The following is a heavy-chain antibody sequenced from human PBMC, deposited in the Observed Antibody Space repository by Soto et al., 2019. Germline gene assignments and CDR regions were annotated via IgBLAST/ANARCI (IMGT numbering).Heavy chain of an antibody. Sequence: SETLSLTCTVSGGSISSYYWSWIRQPPGKGLEWIGYIYYSGSTNYNPSLKSRVTISVDTSKNQFSLKLSSVTATDTAVYYCARVTPGYGSGSYHWFDPWGQGTLVTVSS. V-gene: IGHV4-59*01. J-gene: IGHJ5*02. CDR3: ARVTPGYGSGSYHWFDP. CDR1: GGSISSYY. CDR2: IYYSGST. D-gene: IGHD3-10*01.